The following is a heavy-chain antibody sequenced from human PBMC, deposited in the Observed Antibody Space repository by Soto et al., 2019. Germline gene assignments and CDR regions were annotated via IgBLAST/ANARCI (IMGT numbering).Heavy chain of an antibody. CDR2: ISYSGST. Sequence: SETLSLTCTVSGGSISSYYWSWIRQPPGKGLEWIGYISYSGSTNYNPSLKSRVTISVDTSKNQFSLKLTYVAAADTAVYYCARGYSYGNNYFDPWGRGTLVTVSS. J-gene: IGHJ5*02. D-gene: IGHD5-18*01. V-gene: IGHV4-59*01. CDR1: GGSISSYY. CDR3: ARGYSYGNNYFDP.